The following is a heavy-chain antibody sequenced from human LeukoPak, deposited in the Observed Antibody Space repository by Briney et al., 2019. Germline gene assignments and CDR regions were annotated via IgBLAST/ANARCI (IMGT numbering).Heavy chain of an antibody. CDR3: AKDLSGGWYYFDY. CDR2: ISGSGTKT. V-gene: IGHV3-23*01. J-gene: IGHJ4*02. D-gene: IGHD6-19*01. Sequence: GGSLRLSCAASGFTFSTYAMNWVRQAPGKGLEWVSSISGSGTKTYYADSVKGWFTISRDNSKNTLYLQMSSLRAEDTAVYYCAKDLSGGWYYFDYWGQGTLVTVSS. CDR1: GFTFSTYA.